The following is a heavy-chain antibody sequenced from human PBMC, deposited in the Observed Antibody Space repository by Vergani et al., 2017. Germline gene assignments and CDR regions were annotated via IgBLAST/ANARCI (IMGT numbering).Heavy chain of an antibody. Sequence: QVQLVQSGAEVKKPGSSVKVSCKAPGGTFSSYAISWVRQAPGQGLGWMGGIIPIFGTANYAQKFQGRVTITADKSTSTAYMELSSLRSEDTAVYYCARIAVAGGAFDIWGQGTMVTVSS. D-gene: IGHD6-19*01. CDR1: GGTFSSYA. V-gene: IGHV1-69*06. CDR3: ARIAVAGGAFDI. CDR2: IIPIFGTA. J-gene: IGHJ3*02.